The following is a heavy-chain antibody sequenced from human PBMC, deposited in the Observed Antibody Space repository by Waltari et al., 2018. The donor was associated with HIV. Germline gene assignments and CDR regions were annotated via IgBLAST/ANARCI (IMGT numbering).Heavy chain of an antibody. J-gene: IGHJ4*02. CDR3: TTDPSLYGEIDY. CDR1: GFTFSNAW. V-gene: IGHV3-15*01. CDR2: IKSKTDGGTT. Sequence: EVQLVESGGGLVKPGGSLRLSCAASGFTFSNAWMSWVRQAPGKGLEWVGRIKSKTDGGTTDYAAPVKGRFTISRDDSKNTLYLQMNSLKTEDTAVYYCTTDPSLYGEIDYWGQGTLVTVSS. D-gene: IGHD4-17*01.